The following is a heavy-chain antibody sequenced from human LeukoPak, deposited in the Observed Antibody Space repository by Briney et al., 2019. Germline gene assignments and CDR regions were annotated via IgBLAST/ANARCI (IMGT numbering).Heavy chain of an antibody. V-gene: IGHV1-2*02. CDR3: ARGEKLVQLWLDP. Sequence: ASVKVSCKASGYTFTSYYMHWVREAPGQGLEWRGWINPNSGGTNYAQKFQGRVTMTRDTSISTAYMELSRLRSDDTAVYSWARGEKLVQLWLDPWGQGTLVTVSS. CDR1: GYTFTSYY. D-gene: IGHD6-6*01. J-gene: IGHJ5*02. CDR2: INPNSGGT.